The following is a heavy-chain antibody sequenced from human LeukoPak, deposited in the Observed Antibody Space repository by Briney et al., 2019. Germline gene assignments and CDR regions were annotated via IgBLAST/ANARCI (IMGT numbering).Heavy chain of an antibody. CDR3: ARDKQVRGVIITDYYGMDV. D-gene: IGHD3-10*01. CDR2: IYYSRST. J-gene: IGHJ6*02. Sequence: PSETLSLTCTVSGGSISSYYWSWIRQHPGEGLEWIGYIYYSRSTYYNPSLKSRVTISVDTSKNQFSLKLSSVTAADTAVYYCARDKQVRGVIITDYYGMDVWGQGTTVTVSS. CDR1: GGSISSYY. V-gene: IGHV4-59*06.